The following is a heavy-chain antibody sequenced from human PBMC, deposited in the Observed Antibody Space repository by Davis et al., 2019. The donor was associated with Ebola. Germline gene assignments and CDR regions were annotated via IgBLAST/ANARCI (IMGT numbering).Heavy chain of an antibody. D-gene: IGHD3-22*01. CDR2: ISSTSSYI. CDR3: ARDPFYNYDSTGYYPYYFDY. Sequence: GESLNISCAASGFTFTDYYMGWIRQAPGKGLEWVSSISSTSSYIFYADSVKGRFTISRDNARNSLHLQMNSLRAEDTAVYYCARDPFYNYDSTGYYPYYFDYWGRGTLVTVSS. J-gene: IGHJ4*02. CDR1: GFTFTDYY. V-gene: IGHV3-11*06.